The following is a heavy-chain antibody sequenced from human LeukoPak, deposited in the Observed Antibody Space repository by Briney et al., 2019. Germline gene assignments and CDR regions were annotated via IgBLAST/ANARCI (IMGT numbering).Heavy chain of an antibody. CDR2: ISGSGGST. CDR3: AKDRAVAGTDARYYFDY. J-gene: IGHJ4*02. CDR1: GFTFSSYA. V-gene: IGHV3-23*01. Sequence: GGSLRLSCAASGFTFSSYAMTWVRQAPGKGREWVSAISGSGGSTFYADSVKGRFTISRDNSKNTLYLQMNSLRAEDTAVYYCAKDRAVAGTDARYYFDYWGQGTLVTVSA. D-gene: IGHD6-19*01.